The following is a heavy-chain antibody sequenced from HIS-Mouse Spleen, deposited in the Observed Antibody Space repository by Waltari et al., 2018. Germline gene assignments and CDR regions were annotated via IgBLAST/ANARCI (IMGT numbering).Heavy chain of an antibody. Sequence: QVQLVQSGAEVKKPGASVKVSCKASGYTFTSYDLNWVRQATGQGLEWMGWMNPNSGNTGYAKKFQGRVTMTRNTSISTAYMELSSLRSEDTAVYYCASATETCSGGSCYSLDVWGQGTTVTVSS. CDR2: MNPNSGNT. CDR1: GYTFTSYD. CDR3: ASATETCSGGSCYSLDV. J-gene: IGHJ6*02. D-gene: IGHD2-15*01. V-gene: IGHV1-8*01.